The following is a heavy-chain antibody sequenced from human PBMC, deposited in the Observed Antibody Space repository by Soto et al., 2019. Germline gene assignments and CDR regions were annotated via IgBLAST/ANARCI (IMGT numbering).Heavy chain of an antibody. CDR3: VKDQRGPDDY. CDR1: GFTFRTYW. CDR2: INPDGSIT. V-gene: IGHV3-74*01. J-gene: IGHJ4*02. Sequence: GGSLRLSCAASGFTFRTYWMHWVRQAPGKGLVWVSRINPDGSITNYEDSVKGRFTISRDNTKNTLYLQMNSLGPEDTGLYYWVKDQRGPDDYWGQGALVTVSS.